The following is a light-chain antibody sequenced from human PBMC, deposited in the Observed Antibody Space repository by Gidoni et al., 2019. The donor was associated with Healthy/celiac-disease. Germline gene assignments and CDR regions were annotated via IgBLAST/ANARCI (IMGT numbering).Light chain of an antibody. J-gene: IGKJ2*01. CDR3: QQRSSWLYT. CDR1: QSVSSY. V-gene: IGKV3-11*01. Sequence: EIVLIQSPATLSLSPGESATLSCRASQSVSSYLAWYQQKPGQAPRLLIYDASNRATGIPARFSGSGSGTDFTLTISSLEPEDFAVYYCQQRSSWLYTFGQGTKLEIK. CDR2: DAS.